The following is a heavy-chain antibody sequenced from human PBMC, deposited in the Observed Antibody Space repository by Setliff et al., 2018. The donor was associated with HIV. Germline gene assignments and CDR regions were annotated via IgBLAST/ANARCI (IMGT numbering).Heavy chain of an antibody. CDR3: PRDSSDNFWSAYYNIGGGASDI. J-gene: IGHJ3*02. CDR2: ISAYNGNT. CDR1: GYTFTDNG. D-gene: IGHD3-3*01. V-gene: IGHV1-18*01. Sequence: GASVKVSCKATGYTFTDNGVFWVRQAPGQGLEWMGWISAYNGNTNYAQKFQGRVSMTTDPSPSTAYMELRTLRSDDTAVYYCPRDSSDNFWSAYYNIGGGASDIWGQGTMVTVSS.